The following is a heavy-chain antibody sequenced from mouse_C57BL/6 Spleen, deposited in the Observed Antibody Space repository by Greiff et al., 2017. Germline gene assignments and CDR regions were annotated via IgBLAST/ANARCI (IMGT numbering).Heavy chain of an antibody. Sequence: EVQLQQSGPELVKPGASVKIPCKASGYTFTDYNMDWVKQSHGKSLEWIGDINPNNGGTIYNQKFKGKATLTVDKSSSTAYMELRSLTSEDTAVYYCARRADYDKKDLAYWGQGTLVTVSA. CDR2: INPNNGGT. CDR1: GYTFTDYN. CDR3: ARRADYDKKDLAY. V-gene: IGHV1-18*01. J-gene: IGHJ3*01. D-gene: IGHD2-4*01.